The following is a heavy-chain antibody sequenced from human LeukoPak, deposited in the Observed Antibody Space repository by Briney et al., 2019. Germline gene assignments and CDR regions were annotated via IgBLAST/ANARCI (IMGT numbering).Heavy chain of an antibody. CDR3: ARGDALVREVPEYYYDY. J-gene: IGHJ4*02. CDR2: INSKTGAT. Sequence: ASVKVSCKASGFTFTNYFLHWVRHTPGQGLEWMAYINSKTGATTYAQKFLGRVTLTTDTSISTTYMDLSRLTPGDTAVYYCARGDALVREVPEYYYDYWGQGTLVTVSS. CDR1: GFTFTNYF. D-gene: IGHD3-10*01. V-gene: IGHV1-2*02.